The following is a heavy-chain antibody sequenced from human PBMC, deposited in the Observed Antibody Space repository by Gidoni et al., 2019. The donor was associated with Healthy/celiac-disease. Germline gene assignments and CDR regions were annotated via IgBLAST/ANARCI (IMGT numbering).Heavy chain of an antibody. D-gene: IGHD3-3*01. Sequence: EVQLVESGGGLVQPGGSLTLSCAASGFTFSGSAMHWVRQASGKGLGWVGRIRSKANRYATAYAASVKGRFTISRDDSKNTAYLQMNSLKTEDTAVYYCTRINPDFTIFGVVIKNYGMDVWGKGTTVTVSS. CDR3: TRINPDFTIFGVVIKNYGMDV. CDR2: IRSKANRYAT. V-gene: IGHV3-73*02. J-gene: IGHJ6*04. CDR1: GFTFSGSA.